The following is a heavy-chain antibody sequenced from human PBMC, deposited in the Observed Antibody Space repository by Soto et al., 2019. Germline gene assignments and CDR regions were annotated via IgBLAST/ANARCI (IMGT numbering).Heavy chain of an antibody. D-gene: IGHD6-6*01. CDR1: GFPFSSYA. CDR2: IGFTGDST. Sequence: GGSLSLSCAASGFPFSSYAMSWVRHAPDKGLEWVSAIGFTGDSTFYADSVKGRFTISRDNSKNTLYLQMNSLRAEDTAVYFCARRFSSSSFYFDYWGQGTLVTVSS. V-gene: IGHV3-23*01. CDR3: ARRFSSSSFYFDY. J-gene: IGHJ4*02.